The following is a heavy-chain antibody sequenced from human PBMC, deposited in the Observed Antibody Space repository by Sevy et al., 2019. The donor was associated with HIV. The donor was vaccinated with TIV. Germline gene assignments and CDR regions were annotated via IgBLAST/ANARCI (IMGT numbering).Heavy chain of an antibody. CDR2: INPDSGGP. CDR1: GYTLTGYY. J-gene: IGHJ4*02. CDR3: VRDDRDGYFEY. V-gene: IGHV1-2*02. Sequence: ASVKVSCKASGYTLTGYYMHWMRRAPRQGLEWMGWINPDSGGPIYAPKFQGRVTLTRDTSISTAYMDLSRLKSDDTAVYYCVRDDRDGYFEYWGQGSLVTVSS.